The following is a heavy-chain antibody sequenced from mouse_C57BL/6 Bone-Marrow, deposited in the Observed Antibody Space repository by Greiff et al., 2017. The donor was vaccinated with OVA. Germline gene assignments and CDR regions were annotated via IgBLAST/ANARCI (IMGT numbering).Heavy chain of an antibody. J-gene: IGHJ2*01. CDR1: GYAFSSSW. CDR2: IYPGDGDT. CDR3: AVYGNYDY. Sequence: VKLMESGPELVKPGASVKISCKASGYAFSSSWMNWVKQRPGKGLEWIGRIYPGDGDTNYNGKFTGKATLTADKSSSTAYMQLSSLTSEYSAVYFCAVYGNYDYWGQGTTLTVSS. D-gene: IGHD2-1*01. V-gene: IGHV1-82*01.